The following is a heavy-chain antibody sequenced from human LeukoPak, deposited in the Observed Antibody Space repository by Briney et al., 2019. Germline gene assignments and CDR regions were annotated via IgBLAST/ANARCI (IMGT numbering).Heavy chain of an antibody. D-gene: IGHD3-10*01. V-gene: IGHV3-23*01. J-gene: IGHJ4*02. CDR2: ISGSGGST. Sequence: GGSLRLSCAASGFTFSSYAMSWVRQAPGKGLEWVSAISGSGGSTYYAASVKGRFTISRDNSKNTLYLQMNSLRAEDTAVYYCAKDPHVLLWFGELLPDFDYWGQGTLVTVSS. CDR3: AKDPHVLLWFGELLPDFDY. CDR1: GFTFSSYA.